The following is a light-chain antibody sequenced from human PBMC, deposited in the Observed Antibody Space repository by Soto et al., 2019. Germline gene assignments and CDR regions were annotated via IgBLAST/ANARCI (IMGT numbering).Light chain of an antibody. Sequence: EIVLTQTPAPLSLSPGERATLSCRASQSVTGNHLACYQQKPGQAPSLLIYTASTRAPGIPDRFSGSGSGTDFTLTISRLEPEDFAVYFCQQYGSSSIAFGQGTRLDIK. V-gene: IGKV3-20*01. J-gene: IGKJ5*01. CDR1: QSVTGNH. CDR3: QQYGSSSIA. CDR2: TAS.